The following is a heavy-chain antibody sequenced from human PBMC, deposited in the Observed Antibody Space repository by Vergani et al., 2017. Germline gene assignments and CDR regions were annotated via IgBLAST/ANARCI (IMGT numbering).Heavy chain of an antibody. Sequence: QITLTESGPTLVKPTQTLTLTCTFSGFSLNTYRVGVAWIRQPPGKALEWLALIYYNDDKRYNPSLKSRLTITKDTSKNQVVLTLTNMDPVDTATYFCAXTVRGVVPVTFDYWGPGSLVTVSS. V-gene: IGHV2-5*01. CDR2: IYYNDDK. J-gene: IGHJ4*02. CDR1: GFSLNTYRVG. D-gene: IGHD2-2*01. CDR3: AXTVRGVVPVTFDY.